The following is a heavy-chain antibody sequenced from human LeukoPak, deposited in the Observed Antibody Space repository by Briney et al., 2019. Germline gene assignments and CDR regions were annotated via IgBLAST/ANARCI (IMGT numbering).Heavy chain of an antibody. V-gene: IGHV3-21*01. CDR2: ISSTSDYI. J-gene: IGHJ3*02. D-gene: IGHD3-16*02. CDR3: VSGNDPDSTWENYRLDAFDI. CDR1: GYTFSHYS. Sequence: PGGSLRLSCAASGYTFSHYSVTWVRQAPGKGLEWVSSISSTSDYIYYADSVKGRFTISRDNTKSSLYLQMNSLRAEDTAVYYCVSGNDPDSTWENYRLDAFDIWGQGTTVSVSS.